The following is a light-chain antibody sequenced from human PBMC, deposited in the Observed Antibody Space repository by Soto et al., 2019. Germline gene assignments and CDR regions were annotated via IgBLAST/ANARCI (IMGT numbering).Light chain of an antibody. J-gene: IGLJ2*01. CDR2: LEGSGSY. Sequence: QSVLTQSSSASASLGSSVKLTCTLSSGHSSYIIAWHQQKPGKAPRYLMKLEGSGSYNKGSGVPDRFSGSSSGADRYLTIFSLQFEDEADYYCETWDSNTRVFGGGTKVTVL. CDR1: SGHSSYI. CDR3: ETWDSNTRV. V-gene: IGLV4-60*02.